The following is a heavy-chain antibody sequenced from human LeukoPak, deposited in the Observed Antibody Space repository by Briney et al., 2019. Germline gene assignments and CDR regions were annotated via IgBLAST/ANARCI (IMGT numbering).Heavy chain of an antibody. J-gene: IGHJ4*02. Sequence: SGPALVKPTQTLTLTCTFSGFSLSTSGMCVSWIRQPPGKALEWLARIDWDDDKYYSTSLKTRLTISKDTSKNQVVPTMTNMDPVDTATYYCARGPYCGGDCAIDYWGQGTLVTVSS. CDR3: ARGPYCGGDCAIDY. D-gene: IGHD2-21*02. CDR1: GFSLSTSGMC. V-gene: IGHV2-70*11. CDR2: IDWDDDK.